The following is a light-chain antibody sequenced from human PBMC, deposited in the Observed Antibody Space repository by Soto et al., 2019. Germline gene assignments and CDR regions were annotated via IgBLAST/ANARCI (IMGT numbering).Light chain of an antibody. V-gene: IGKV3-20*01. Sequence: ETVLTQSPGTLSLSPGDRATLFCRASQSITSNHLAWYQQQPDQAPRLLIYGASSRATGIPDRFSGSGSGTDFTLTISRLEPEDFAVYYCQQHGTSPPSWTFGQGTKVEIK. CDR2: GAS. J-gene: IGKJ1*01. CDR3: QQHGTSPPSWT. CDR1: QSITSNH.